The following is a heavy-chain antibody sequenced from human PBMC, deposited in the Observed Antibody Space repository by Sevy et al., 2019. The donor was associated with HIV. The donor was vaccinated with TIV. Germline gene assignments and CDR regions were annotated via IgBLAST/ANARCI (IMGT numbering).Heavy chain of an antibody. CDR2: INHSGST. J-gene: IGHJ5*02. D-gene: IGHD2-2*01. CDR3: ARAGNGGIVVVPAAMRGFWFDP. CDR1: GGSFSGYY. Sequence: SETLSLTCAVYGGSFSGYYWSWIRQPPGKELEWIGEINHSGSTNYSPSLKSRVTISVDTSKNQFSLKLSSVTAADTDVYYCARAGNGGIVVVPAAMRGFWFDPWGQGTLVTVSS. V-gene: IGHV4-34*01.